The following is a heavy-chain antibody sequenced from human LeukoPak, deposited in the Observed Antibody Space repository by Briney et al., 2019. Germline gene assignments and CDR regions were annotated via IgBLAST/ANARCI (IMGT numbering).Heavy chain of an antibody. CDR1: GYSISRGYY. D-gene: IGHD3-10*01. Sequence: PSETLSLTCGVSGYSISRGYYWVWLRPPPGKGLEWIGTIYHIGSTYYNPSLESRVTISVDTSKNEFSLNLSSVTAADTAVYFCARAGWIITSGIDYWGQGALVTVSS. CDR3: ARAGWIITSGIDY. V-gene: IGHV4-38-2*01. J-gene: IGHJ4*02. CDR2: IYHIGST.